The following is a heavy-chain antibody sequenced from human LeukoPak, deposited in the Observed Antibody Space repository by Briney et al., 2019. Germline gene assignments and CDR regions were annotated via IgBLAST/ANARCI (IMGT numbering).Heavy chain of an antibody. CDR1: DGSISSSSYY. J-gene: IGHJ4*02. D-gene: IGHD6-19*01. CDR3: ASSPGVAGTI. CDR2: IYYSGST. V-gene: IGHV4-39*01. Sequence: PSGTLALTCTVSDGSISSSSYYWGWIRQPPGKWLEWIGSIYYSGSTYYNPSLKSRVTISVDTSKNQFSLKPSSVTAADTAVYYCASSPGVAGTIWGQGTLVTVSS.